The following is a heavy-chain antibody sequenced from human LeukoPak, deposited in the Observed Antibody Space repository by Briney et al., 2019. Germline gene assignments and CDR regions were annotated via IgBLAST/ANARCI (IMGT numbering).Heavy chain of an antibody. V-gene: IGHV4-4*07. J-gene: IGHJ6*03. D-gene: IGHD3-3*01. Sequence: SETLSLTCTVSGGSISIYYWSWIRQPAGKGLEWIGRIYTSGSSNYNPSLKSRVTMSVDTSKNQFSLKLSSVTAADTAVYYCAREVTIFGVVTYYYYYYMDVWGKGTTVTVSS. CDR2: IYTSGSS. CDR3: AREVTIFGVVTYYYYYYMDV. CDR1: GGSISIYY.